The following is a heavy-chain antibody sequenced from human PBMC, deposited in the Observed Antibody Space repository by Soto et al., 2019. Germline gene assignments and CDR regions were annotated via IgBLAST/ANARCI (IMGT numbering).Heavy chain of an antibody. CDR2: ISSTSTYI. D-gene: IGHD5-12*01. CDR3: ARAHDSGYDFVDY. J-gene: IGHJ4*02. CDR1: GFIFSGYS. V-gene: IGHV3-21*01. Sequence: GGSLRLSCAASGFIFSGYSMNWVRQTPGKGLEWVSSISSTSTYIYYADSVKGRFTISRDNAKNSLFLQMNSLRAEDTAVYYCARAHDSGYDFVDYWGQGXLVTVSS.